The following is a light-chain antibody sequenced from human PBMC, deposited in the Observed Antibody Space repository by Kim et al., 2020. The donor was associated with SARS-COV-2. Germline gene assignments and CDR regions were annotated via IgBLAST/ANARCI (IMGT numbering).Light chain of an antibody. CDR1: QSLVYSNGDTY. CDR3: MQGTHWPYT. CDR2: RVS. J-gene: IGKJ2*01. V-gene: IGKV2-30*01. Sequence: QPASISCMPSQSLVYSNGDTYLNWFHQRPGQSPRRLIYRVSDRDSGVPDRFSGSGSGTDFTLRISRVEAEDVGVYYCMQGTHWPYTFGQGTKLEI.